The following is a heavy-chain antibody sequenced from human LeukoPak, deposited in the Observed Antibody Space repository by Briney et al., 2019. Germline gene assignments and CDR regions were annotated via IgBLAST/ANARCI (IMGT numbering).Heavy chain of an antibody. V-gene: IGHV1-69*10. CDR2: INPILGIT. CDR1: GYTFSSYY. Sequence: SVTVSCKACGYTFSSYYMHWVRHGPGQGLEWMGSINPILGITNYAQKFQGRVTITADKSTNTSDMELSSLRSDDTGVYHCARDRLGDGYNLGLGYFVYWGEGTLVSVCS. D-gene: IGHD5-24*01. J-gene: IGHJ4*02. CDR3: ARDRLGDGYNLGLGYFVY.